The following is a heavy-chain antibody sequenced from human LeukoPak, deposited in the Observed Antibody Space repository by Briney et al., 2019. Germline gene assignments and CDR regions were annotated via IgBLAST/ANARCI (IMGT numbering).Heavy chain of an antibody. D-gene: IGHD3-10*01. CDR3: AGEYGYYYMDV. CDR2: IYYSGST. J-gene: IGHJ6*03. V-gene: IGHV4-39*07. CDR1: GGSISSSSYY. Sequence: SETLSLTCTVSGGSISSSSYYWGWIRQPPGKGLEWIGSIYYSGSTYYNPSLKSRVTISVDTSKNQFSLKLSSVTAADTAVYYCAGEYGYYYMDVWGKGTTVTVSS.